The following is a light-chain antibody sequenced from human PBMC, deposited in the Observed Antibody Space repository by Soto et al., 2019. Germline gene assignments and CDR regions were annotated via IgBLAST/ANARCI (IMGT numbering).Light chain of an antibody. CDR3: QQRSNWPPALT. CDR1: QSVSSY. Sequence: EIVLTQSPATLSLSPGERATLSCRASQSVSSYLAWYQQKPGQAPRLLIYDASNRATGIPARFSGSGSGTDFTLTISSLEPEAFAVYSCQQRSNWPPALTFGGGTKVEIK. CDR2: DAS. V-gene: IGKV3-11*01. J-gene: IGKJ4*01.